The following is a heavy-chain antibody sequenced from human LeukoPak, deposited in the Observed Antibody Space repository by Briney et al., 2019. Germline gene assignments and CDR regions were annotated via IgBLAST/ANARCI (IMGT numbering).Heavy chain of an antibody. V-gene: IGHV1-69*13. CDR1: GGTFSSYA. Sequence: ASVKVSCKASGGTFSSYAISWVRQAPGQGLEWMGGIIPIFGTANYAQKFQGRVTITADESTSTAYMELSSLTSEDTAVYYCARSAGGVIVVVPAALSRTRPHNYYYYMDVWGKGTTVTVSS. D-gene: IGHD2-2*01. CDR3: ARSAGGVIVVVPAALSRTRPHNYYYYMDV. CDR2: IIPIFGTA. J-gene: IGHJ6*03.